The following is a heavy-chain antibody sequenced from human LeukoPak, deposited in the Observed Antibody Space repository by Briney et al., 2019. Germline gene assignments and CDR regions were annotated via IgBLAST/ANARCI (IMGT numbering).Heavy chain of an antibody. D-gene: IGHD3-9*01. CDR1: GFTFSSYA. Sequence: GGSLRLSCAASGFTFSSYAMHWVRQAPGKGLEWVAFIRYDGSNKYYADSVKGRFTISRDNSKNTLYLQMNSLRAEDTAVYYCAKDYHILTGYYDAFDIWGQGTMVTVSS. CDR2: IRYDGSNK. J-gene: IGHJ3*02. CDR3: AKDYHILTGYYDAFDI. V-gene: IGHV3-30*02.